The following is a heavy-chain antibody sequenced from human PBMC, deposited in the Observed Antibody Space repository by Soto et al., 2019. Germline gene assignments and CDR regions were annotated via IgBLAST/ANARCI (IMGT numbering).Heavy chain of an antibody. D-gene: IGHD3-16*02. V-gene: IGHV4-31*01. CDR3: ARALRLGELSGVGY. J-gene: IGHJ4*02. Sequence: QVQLQESGPGLVKPSQTLSLTCTVSGGSISSGGYYWSWIRQHPGKGLEWIGYIYYSGSTYYNPSLQSLVTISVDTSKNQFSLQLSSVTAADTAVYYCARALRLGELSGVGYWGQGTLVTVCS. CDR2: IYYSGST. CDR1: GGSISSGGYY.